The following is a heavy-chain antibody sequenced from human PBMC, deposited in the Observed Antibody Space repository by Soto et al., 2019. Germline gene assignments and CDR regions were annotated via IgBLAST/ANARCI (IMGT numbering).Heavy chain of an antibody. D-gene: IGHD2-21*01. J-gene: IGHJ5*01. CDR3: ARGYPRSILSTSLTTSYWFDS. Sequence: QVQLQQWGTGLLKPSETLSLHCAVYGESLRGYYWSWIRQTPAMGLEWIGEINHRGTTNHASSLKIRAIISIDTSKNQVSLRLNYVTAADTAVYYCARGYPRSILSTSLTTSYWFDSWGQGTLVTVSS. CDR2: INHRGTT. CDR1: GESLRGYY. V-gene: IGHV4-34*04.